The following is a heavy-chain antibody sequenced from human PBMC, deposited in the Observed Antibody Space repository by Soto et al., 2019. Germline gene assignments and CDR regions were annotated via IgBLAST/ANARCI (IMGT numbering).Heavy chain of an antibody. J-gene: IGHJ3*02. D-gene: IGHD6-13*01. CDR1: GYTFTSYY. V-gene: IGHV1-46*03. CDR2: INPSGGST. CDR3: GRDGAAAGIGGDAFDI. Sequence: QVQLVQSGAEVKKPGASVKVSCKASGYTFTSYYMHWVRQAPGQGLEWMGIINPSGGSTSYAQKFQGRVTMTRDTSTSTVDMELSSLRSEDTAVYYCGRDGAAAGIGGDAFDIWGQGTMVTVSS.